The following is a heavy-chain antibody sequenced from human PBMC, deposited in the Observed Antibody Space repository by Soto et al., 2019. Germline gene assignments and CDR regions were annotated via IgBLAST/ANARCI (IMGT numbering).Heavy chain of an antibody. CDR1: GYSFTSYW. CDR2: IFTSDSDT. D-gene: IGHD3-22*01. J-gene: IGHJ5*02. V-gene: IGHV5-51*01. Sequence: PGESLKISCKGSGYSFTSYWIGWVRQMPGKGLEWMGIIFTSDSDTRYSPSFQGQVTISADRSTSTVFLQWASLKASDTAVYFCARKDKSGYFNWFDPWGQGTLVTVSS. CDR3: ARKDKSGYFNWFDP.